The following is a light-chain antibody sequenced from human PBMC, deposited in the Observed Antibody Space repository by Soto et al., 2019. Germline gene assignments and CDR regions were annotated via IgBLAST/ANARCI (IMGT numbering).Light chain of an antibody. Sequence: EVVMTQSPATVSVSPGEGVTLSCRACQTISNDLAWYQQKPGQAPRLLIYGASTRATGVPARFSGGGSGTEFTLNISSLQSEEFAFYYCQQNNKWPPVTFGGGTKVEIK. V-gene: IGKV3-15*01. CDR2: GAS. CDR1: QTISND. J-gene: IGKJ4*01. CDR3: QQNNKWPPVT.